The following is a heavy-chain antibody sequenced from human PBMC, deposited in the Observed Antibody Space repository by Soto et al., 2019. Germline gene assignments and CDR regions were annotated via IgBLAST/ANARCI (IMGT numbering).Heavy chain of an antibody. CDR1: GGSISSGGYY. CDR2: IYYSGST. CDR3: ARERYDSSGQQSGDAFDI. D-gene: IGHD3-22*01. J-gene: IGHJ3*02. V-gene: IGHV4-31*03. Sequence: QVQLQESGPGLVKPSQTLSLTCTVSGGSISSGGYYWSWIRQHPGKGLEWIGYIYYSGSTYYNPSLKSRGTISVDTSKNQFSLKLSSVTAADTAVYYCARERYDSSGQQSGDAFDIWGQGTMVTVSS.